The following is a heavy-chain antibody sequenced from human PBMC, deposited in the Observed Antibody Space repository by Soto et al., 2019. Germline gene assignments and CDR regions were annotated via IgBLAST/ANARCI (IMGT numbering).Heavy chain of an antibody. CDR3: TPGTNYDILTDHYYGMDV. D-gene: IGHD3-9*01. CDR2: IRSKGNSYAT. CDR1: GLSFSGSA. Sequence: EVQLVESGGGLVQPGGSLKLSCAASGLSFSGSAMHWVRQASGKGLEWVGRIRSKGNSYATAYAASVKGRFIISRDDSKNTAYLPMNSLKTEDTAVYYCTPGTNYDILTDHYYGMDVWGQGTTVTVSS. V-gene: IGHV3-73*02. J-gene: IGHJ6*02.